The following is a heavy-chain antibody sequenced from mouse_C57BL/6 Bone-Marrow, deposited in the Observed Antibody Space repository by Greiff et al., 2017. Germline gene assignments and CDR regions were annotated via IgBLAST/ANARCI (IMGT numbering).Heavy chain of an antibody. CDR1: GYTFTSYW. J-gene: IGHJ4*01. D-gene: IGHD1-1*01. CDR3: AVIYYYGSSCGEAMDY. Sequence: QVQLKQPGAELVKPGASVKVSCKASGYTFTSYWMHWVKQRPGQGLEWIGRIHPSDSDTNYNQKFKGKATLTVDKSSSTAYMQLSSLTSEDSAVYYWAVIYYYGSSCGEAMDYWGQGTSVTVSS. V-gene: IGHV1-74*01. CDR2: IHPSDSDT.